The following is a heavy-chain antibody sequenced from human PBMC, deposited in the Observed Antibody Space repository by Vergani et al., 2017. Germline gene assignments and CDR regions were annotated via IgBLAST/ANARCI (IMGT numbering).Heavy chain of an antibody. CDR1: GYTFTSYY. V-gene: IGHV1-46*01. CDR2: INPSGGST. Sequence: QVQLVQSGAEVKKPGASVKVSCKASGYTFTSYYMPWVQQAPGQGLEWMGIINPSGGSTSYAQKFKGRVTMTRDTSTSTVYMELSSLRSEDTAVYYCATMSLEGDYVKPPFDYWGQGTLVTVSS. D-gene: IGHD4-17*01. J-gene: IGHJ4*02. CDR3: ATMSLEGDYVKPPFDY.